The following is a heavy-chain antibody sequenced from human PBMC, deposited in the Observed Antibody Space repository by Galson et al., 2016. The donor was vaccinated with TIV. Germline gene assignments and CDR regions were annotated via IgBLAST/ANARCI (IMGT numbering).Heavy chain of an antibody. Sequence: QSGAEVKKPGESLIISCKASGYMFSAHWFGWVRQMPGKGPEWIGIMNPGDSETRYSPSFEGQVTNSADNSISTAYLQWHSLKASDTAVYYCAKGKEYYEFWGQGTLVTVSS. D-gene: IGHD3-16*01. CDR1: GYMFSAHW. J-gene: IGHJ4*02. V-gene: IGHV5-51*03. CDR2: MNPGDSET. CDR3: AKGKEYYEF.